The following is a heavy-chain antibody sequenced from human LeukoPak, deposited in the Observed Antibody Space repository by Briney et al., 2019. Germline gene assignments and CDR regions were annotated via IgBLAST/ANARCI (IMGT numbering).Heavy chain of an antibody. D-gene: IGHD2-2*03. CDR3: AREFGYCSSTSCGDFDY. J-gene: IGHJ4*02. CDR1: GYTFTSYA. V-gene: IGHV1-3*01. Sequence: ASVKVSCKASGYTFTSYAMHWVRQAPGQRFEWMGWINAGNGNTKYSQKFQGRVTITRDTSASTAYMELSSLRSEDTAVYYCAREFGYCSSTSCGDFDYWGQGTLVTVSS. CDR2: INAGNGNT.